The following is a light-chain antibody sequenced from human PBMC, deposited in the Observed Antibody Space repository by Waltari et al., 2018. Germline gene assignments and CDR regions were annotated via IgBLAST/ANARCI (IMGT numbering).Light chain of an antibody. J-gene: IGKJ4*01. CDR3: QQRSNWPLT. CDR1: QSVSSY. CDR2: DAS. V-gene: IGKV3-11*01. Sequence: IVFTQSPATLSLSPGERATLSCRASQSVSSYLAWYQQKPGQAPRLLIYDASNRATGIPARFSGSGSGTDFTRTISSLEPEDFAVYYCQQRSNWPLTFGGGTKVEIK.